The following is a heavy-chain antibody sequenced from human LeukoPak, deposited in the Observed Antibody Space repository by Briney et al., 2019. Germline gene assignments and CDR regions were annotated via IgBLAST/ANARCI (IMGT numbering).Heavy chain of an antibody. J-gene: IGHJ4*02. CDR3: ASNRGYSYGYGY. CDR2: IYHSGST. V-gene: IGHV4-38-2*01. Sequence: PSETLSLTCAVSGYSISSGYYWGWIRQPPGKGLEWIGSIYHSGSTYYNPSLKSRVTISVDTSKNQFSLKLSSVTAADTAVYYCASNRGYSYGYGYWGQGTLVTVSS. D-gene: IGHD5-18*01. CDR1: GYSISSGYY.